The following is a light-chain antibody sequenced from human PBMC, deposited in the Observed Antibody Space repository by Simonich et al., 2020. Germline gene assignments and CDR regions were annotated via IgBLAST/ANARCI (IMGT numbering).Light chain of an antibody. J-gene: IGKJ4*01. CDR2: KAS. CDR3: QQYNNWPLT. V-gene: IGKV1-5*03. CDR1: QSISSW. Sequence: DIQMTQSPSTLSASVGDRVTITCRASQSISSWLAWYQQKPGKAPKLLIYKASSFESGVPSRFSGSGSGTEFTLTISSLQPDDFATYYCQQYNNWPLTFGGGTKVEIK.